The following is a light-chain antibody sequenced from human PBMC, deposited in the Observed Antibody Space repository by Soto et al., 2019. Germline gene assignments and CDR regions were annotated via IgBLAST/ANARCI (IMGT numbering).Light chain of an antibody. J-gene: IGLJ1*01. CDR2: KVS. CDR1: SSDVGSYNY. Sequence: QSVLTQPPSASGSPGQSVTISCTGTSSDVGSYNYVSWYQQNPGKAPKLIIYKVSKRPPGVPDRFSGSKSGNTASLSVSGLQAEDDGDYYCSSYAGSNIYVFGTGTKLTVL. CDR3: SSYAGSNIYV. V-gene: IGLV2-8*01.